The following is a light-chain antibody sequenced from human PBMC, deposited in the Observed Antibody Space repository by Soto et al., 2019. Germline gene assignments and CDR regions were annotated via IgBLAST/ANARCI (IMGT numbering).Light chain of an antibody. V-gene: IGKV1-33*01. CDR2: DAS. J-gene: IGKJ4*01. CDR1: QDISNY. Sequence: DLQMTQSPSSLSASVGDRVTITCQASQDISNYLNWYQQKPGKAPKLLIYDASNVETGVPSRFGGSGSGTDFTFTISSLQPEDIATYYCQQYDNLPSFGGGTKVEIK. CDR3: QQYDNLPS.